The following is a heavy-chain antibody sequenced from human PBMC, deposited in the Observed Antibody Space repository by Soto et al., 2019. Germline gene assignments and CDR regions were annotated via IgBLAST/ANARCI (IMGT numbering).Heavy chain of an antibody. D-gene: IGHD5-12*01. CDR1: GYTFTSYG. J-gene: IGHJ4*02. V-gene: IGHV1-18*01. CDR3: AGGGYSGYYSDY. CDR2: ISSYNGNT. Sequence: QVPLVQYGAEVKKPGASVKVSCKASGYTFTSYGISWVRQAPGQGLEWMGWISSYNGNTNYAQKLQGRVTMTTDTATSTAYVELRSLRSDDTAVYYCAGGGYSGYYSDYWGQGTLVTVSS.